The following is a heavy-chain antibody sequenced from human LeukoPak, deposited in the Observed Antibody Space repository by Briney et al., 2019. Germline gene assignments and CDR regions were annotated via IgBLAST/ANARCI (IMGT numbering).Heavy chain of an antibody. CDR1: GYTFTNYD. Sequence: ASVKVSCKASGYTFTNYDINWVRQATGQGLEWMGWMNPNSGNTGYAQKFQGRVTITRNTSISTAYMELSSLRSEDTAVYYCATVGVRYFDWLFSRGFPDYWGQGTLVTVSS. D-gene: IGHD3-9*01. CDR3: ATVGVRYFDWLFSRGFPDY. CDR2: MNPNSGNT. V-gene: IGHV1-8*03. J-gene: IGHJ4*02.